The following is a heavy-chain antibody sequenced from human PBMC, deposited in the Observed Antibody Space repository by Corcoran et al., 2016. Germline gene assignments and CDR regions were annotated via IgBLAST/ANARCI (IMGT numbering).Heavy chain of an antibody. CDR1: GGSFSGYY. CDR2: INHSGST. J-gene: IGHJ5*02. D-gene: IGHD2-15*01. CDR3: ARNPRLLAFDP. V-gene: IGHV4-34*01. Sequence: QVQLQQWGAGLLKPSETLSLTCAVYGGSFSGYYWSWIRQPPGKGLEWIGEINHSGSTNYNPSLKSRVTISVDTSKNQFSLTLSAVTAADTAVYYCARNPRLLAFDPWGQGTLVTVSS.